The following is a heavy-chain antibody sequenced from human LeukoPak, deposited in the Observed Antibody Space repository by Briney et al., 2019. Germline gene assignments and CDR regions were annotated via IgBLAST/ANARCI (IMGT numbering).Heavy chain of an antibody. D-gene: IGHD2-15*01. Sequence: PSETLSLTCTVSGGSISSSSYYWGWIRQPPGKGLEWIGSIYYSGNTYYNPSLKSRVTISVDTSKNQFSLKLSSVTAADTAVYYCASHIVVVPTAFDYWGQGTLVTVSS. J-gene: IGHJ4*02. CDR1: GGSISSSSYY. CDR3: ASHIVVVPTAFDY. CDR2: IYYSGNT. V-gene: IGHV4-39*01.